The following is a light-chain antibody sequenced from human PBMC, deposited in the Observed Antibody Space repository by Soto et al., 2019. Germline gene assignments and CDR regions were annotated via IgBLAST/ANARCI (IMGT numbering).Light chain of an antibody. CDR3: QQYGSSIIT. CDR1: QSIGSD. V-gene: IGKV3-20*01. J-gene: IGKJ5*01. CDR2: GAS. Sequence: EIVMTQSQDTQCVSPGETATLSWRASQSIGSDLAWYHQKPGQPPRLLIYGASSRATGIPDRFSGTGSGTDFTLTISRLQHEDSAVYDGQQYGSSIITFRQGTRLEIK.